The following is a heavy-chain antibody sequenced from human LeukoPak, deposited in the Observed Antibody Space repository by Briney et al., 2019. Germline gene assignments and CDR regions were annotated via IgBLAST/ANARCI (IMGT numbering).Heavy chain of an antibody. CDR3: ARSGEMVVANNWFDP. D-gene: IGHD2-15*01. CDR1: GFTVSSNY. V-gene: IGHV3-53*01. CDR2: IYSGGST. Sequence: GGSLRLSCAASGFTVSSNYMSWVRQAPGKGLEWVSVIYSGGSTYYADSVKGRFTISRDNSKNTLYLQMNSLSAEDTAVYYRARSGEMVVANNWFDPWGQGTLVTVSS. J-gene: IGHJ5*02.